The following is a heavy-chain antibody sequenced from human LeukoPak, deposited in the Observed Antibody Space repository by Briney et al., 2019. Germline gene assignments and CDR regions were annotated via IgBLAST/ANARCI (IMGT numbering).Heavy chain of an antibody. CDR3: AVGGRIEAIDY. V-gene: IGHV4-39*07. CDR1: GGSISSSSYY. CDR2: MYYSGST. J-gene: IGHJ4*02. D-gene: IGHD2-15*01. Sequence: NPSETLSLTCTVSGGSISSSSYYWGWIRQPPGKGLEWIGSMYYSGSTYYNPSLKSRVTISVDTSKNQFFLKLRSVTAADTAVYYCAVGGRIEAIDYWGQGTLVTVSS.